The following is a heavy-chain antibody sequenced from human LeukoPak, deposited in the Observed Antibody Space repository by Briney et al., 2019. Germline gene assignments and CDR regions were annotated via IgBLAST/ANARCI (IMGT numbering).Heavy chain of an antibody. J-gene: IGHJ6*03. D-gene: IGHD3-22*01. V-gene: IGHV4-59*01. Sequence: SETLSLTCTVSGGSISSYYWSWIRQPPGKGLEWIGYIYYSGSTNYNPSLKSRVTISVDTSKNQFSLKLSSVTAADTAVYHCARDYYDSSGYYNYYYYYMDVWGKGTTVTVSS. CDR2: IYYSGST. CDR1: GGSISSYY. CDR3: ARDYYDSSGYYNYYYYYMDV.